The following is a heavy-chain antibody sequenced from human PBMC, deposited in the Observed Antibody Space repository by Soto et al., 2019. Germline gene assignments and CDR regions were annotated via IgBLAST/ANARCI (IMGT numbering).Heavy chain of an antibody. CDR3: AKTQGYCSGGSCYLNYYYYYYMDV. Sequence: PGGSLRLSCAASGFTFSSYDMSWVRQAPGKGLEWVSAISGSGGSTYYADSVKGRFTISRDNSKNTLYLQMNSLRAEDTAVYYCAKTQGYCSGGSCYLNYYYYYYMDVWGKGTTVTVSS. J-gene: IGHJ6*03. CDR1: GFTFSSYD. CDR2: ISGSGGST. D-gene: IGHD2-15*01. V-gene: IGHV3-23*01.